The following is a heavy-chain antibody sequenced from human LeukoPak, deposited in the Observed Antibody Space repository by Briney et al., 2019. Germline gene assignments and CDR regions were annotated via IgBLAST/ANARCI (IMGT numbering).Heavy chain of an antibody. CDR2: TYSGGST. CDR1: GFTVSSNY. J-gene: IGHJ6*03. D-gene: IGHD5-12*01. Sequence: GGSLRLSWAASGFTVSSNYMSWVRQAPGKGLEWVAGTYSGGSTYYADSVKGRFTISRDNSKTTLYLQMNSLRAEDTAVYYCARDSGRNYYYYMDVWGKGTTVTVSS. V-gene: IGHV3-66*02. CDR3: ARDSGRNYYYYMDV.